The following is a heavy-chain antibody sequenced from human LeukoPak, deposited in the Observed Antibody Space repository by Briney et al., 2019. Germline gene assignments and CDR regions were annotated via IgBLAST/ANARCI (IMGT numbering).Heavy chain of an antibody. CDR2: MNPNSGNT. CDR1: GYTFTSYD. D-gene: IGHD6-19*01. J-gene: IGHJ4*02. V-gene: IGHV1-8*03. Sequence: ASVKVSCKASGYTFTSYDINWVRQATGQGLEWMGWMNPNSGNTGYAQKFQGRVTITRNTSISTAYMELSSLRSEDTAVYYCARGGIAVAGDPFDYWGQGTLVTVSS. CDR3: ARGGIAVAGDPFDY.